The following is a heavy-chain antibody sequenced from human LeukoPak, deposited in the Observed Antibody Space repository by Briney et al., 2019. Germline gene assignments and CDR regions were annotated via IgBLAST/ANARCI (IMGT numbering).Heavy chain of an antibody. CDR3: ARRSWYHYFDY. CDR1: GGSISSSSYY. CDR2: IYYSGST. J-gene: IGHJ4*02. V-gene: IGHV4-39*01. Sequence: PSETLSLTCTVSGGSISSSSYYWGWIRQSPGKGLEWIGSIYYSGSTYYNPSLKSRVTISVDTSKNQFSLKLSSVTAADTAVYYCARRSWYHYFDYWGQGTLVTVSS. D-gene: IGHD6-13*01.